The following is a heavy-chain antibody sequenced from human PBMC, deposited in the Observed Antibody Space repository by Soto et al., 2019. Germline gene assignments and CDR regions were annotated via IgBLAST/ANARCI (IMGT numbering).Heavy chain of an antibody. Sequence: QVQLVQSGAEVKKPGSSVKVSCKASGGTFSSYAISWVRQAPGQGLEWMGGIIPISGTANYAQKFQGRVTSTADESTSTAYMELSSLRSEDTAVYDGARSQGSSTSLEIYYYYYYGMDVWGQGTTVTVSS. J-gene: IGHJ6*02. V-gene: IGHV1-69*01. D-gene: IGHD2-2*01. CDR3: ARSQGSSTSLEIYYYYYYGMDV. CDR1: GGTFSSYA. CDR2: IIPISGTA.